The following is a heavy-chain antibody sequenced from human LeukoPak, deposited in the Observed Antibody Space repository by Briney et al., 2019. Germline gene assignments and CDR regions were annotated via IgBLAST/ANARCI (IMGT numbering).Heavy chain of an antibody. CDR2: ISYGGSVK. V-gene: IGHV3-30*18. J-gene: IGHJ4*02. Sequence: PGGSLRLSCAASGFTFSSHAMHWVRQAPGKGLEWVAFISYGGSVKYYIDSVKGRFTISRDNSKNTMYLEMNSLRGEDTAVYYCAKARSGEYTWDYWGQGTLVPVSS. CDR3: AKARSGEYTWDY. CDR1: GFTFSSHA. D-gene: IGHD4-17*01.